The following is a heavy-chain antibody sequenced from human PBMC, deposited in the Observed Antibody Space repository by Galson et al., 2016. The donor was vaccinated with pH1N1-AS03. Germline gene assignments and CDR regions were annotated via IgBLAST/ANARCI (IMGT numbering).Heavy chain of an antibody. Sequence: SVKVSCKASGGTLNNYAVNWVRQAPGQGLEWMGGISPIFGSANHAQKFQGRVTITADIFTNTAYMELSVLSSEDTAVYSCARGLTYHFGSGSVFWGQGTLVTVSS. D-gene: IGHD3-10*01. J-gene: IGHJ4*02. CDR2: ISPIFGSA. CDR1: GGTLNNYA. CDR3: ARGLTYHFGSGSVF. V-gene: IGHV1-69*06.